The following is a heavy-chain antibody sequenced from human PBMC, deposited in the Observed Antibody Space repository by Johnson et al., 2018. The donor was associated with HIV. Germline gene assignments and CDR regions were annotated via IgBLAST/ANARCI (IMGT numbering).Heavy chain of an antibody. Sequence: VQLVESGGGVVQPGRSLRLSCAASGFTFSIHTMHWVRQAPGKGLEYVSGISDYGGKTYYTNSVRGRFTISRDNSKNTLYLQMGGLRPEDMAIYYCARDGRWGSSTWYSVFDLWGQGTTVTVSS. CDR3: ARDGRWGSSTWYSVFDL. CDR2: ISDYGGKT. CDR1: GFTFSIHT. V-gene: IGHV3-64*01. J-gene: IGHJ3*01. D-gene: IGHD6-13*01.